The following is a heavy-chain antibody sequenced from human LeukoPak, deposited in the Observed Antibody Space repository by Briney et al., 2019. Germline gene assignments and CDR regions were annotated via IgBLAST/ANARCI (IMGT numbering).Heavy chain of an antibody. D-gene: IGHD2-15*01. J-gene: IGHJ4*02. V-gene: IGHV4-39*01. CDR3: ARRGTPRSFDY. CDR2: IYYSGST. CDR1: GGSISSSSYY. Sequence: RASETLSLTCTVSGGSISSSSYYWGWIRQSPGKGLEWIGSIYYSGSTYYNPSLKSRVTISVDTSKNQFSLKLSSVTAADTAVYYCARRGTPRSFDYWGQGTLVTVSS.